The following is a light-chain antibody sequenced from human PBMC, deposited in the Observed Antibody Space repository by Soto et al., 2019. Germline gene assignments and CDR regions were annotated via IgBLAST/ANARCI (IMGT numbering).Light chain of an antibody. Sequence: DIQMTQSPSSLSASVGDRVIITCRASQSISNHLNWYQQKPGKAPKLLIYAASSLQSGVPSRFSGSGSGTDFTLTISSLQPEDFATYYCQQSYSTPRTFGQGTKV. J-gene: IGKJ1*01. CDR2: AAS. V-gene: IGKV1-39*01. CDR1: QSISNH. CDR3: QQSYSTPRT.